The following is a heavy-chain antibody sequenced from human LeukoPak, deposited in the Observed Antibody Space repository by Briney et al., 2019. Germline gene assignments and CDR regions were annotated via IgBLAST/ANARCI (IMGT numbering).Heavy chain of an antibody. CDR3: AKVPYSDYGSGRPPFMDV. CDR2: ISDSGCST. J-gene: IGHJ6*02. CDR1: GFIFTNYA. D-gene: IGHD3-10*01. V-gene: IGHV3-23*01. Sequence: GGSLRLSCAASGFIFTNYAMSWVRQAPGKGLEWVSTISDSGCSTYYADSVQGRFTISRDNSKNTLYLQMNSLRAEDTAIYYCAKVPYSDYGSGRPPFMDVWGQGTAVAVSS.